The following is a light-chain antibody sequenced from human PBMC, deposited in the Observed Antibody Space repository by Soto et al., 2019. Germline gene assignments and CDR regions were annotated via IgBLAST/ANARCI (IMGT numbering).Light chain of an antibody. CDR2: AES. J-gene: IGKJ4*01. CDR1: QSISSY. V-gene: IGKV1-39*01. Sequence: DIQMTQSPSSLSASVGDRVTITCRASQSISSYVNWYQQKAGKAPKLLIYAESTLQSGVPSRFSGTGSGTDFTLTISSLQPEDFAGYYCQQTYSIPHTFGGGTKVEIK. CDR3: QQTYSIPHT.